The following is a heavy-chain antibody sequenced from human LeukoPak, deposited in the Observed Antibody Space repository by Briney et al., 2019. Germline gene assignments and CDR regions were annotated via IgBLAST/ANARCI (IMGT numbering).Heavy chain of an antibody. Sequence: SETLSLTCTVSGGSISSSSYYWGWIRQPPGKGLEWIGSIYYSGSTYYNPSLKSRVTISVDTSKNQFSLKLSSVTAADTAVYYCARADYDILTGNYYFDYWGQGTLVTVSS. V-gene: IGHV4-39*07. CDR1: GGSISSSSYY. CDR2: IYYSGST. CDR3: ARADYDILTGNYYFDY. D-gene: IGHD3-9*01. J-gene: IGHJ4*02.